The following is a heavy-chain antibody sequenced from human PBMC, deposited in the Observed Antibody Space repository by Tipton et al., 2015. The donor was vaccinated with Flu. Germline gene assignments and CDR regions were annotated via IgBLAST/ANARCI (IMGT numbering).Heavy chain of an antibody. J-gene: IGHJ4*02. D-gene: IGHD3-10*01. CDR3: ARGSGSGTYVIFDF. V-gene: IGHV3-23*01. Sequence: GSLRLSCAASGFTFSSSAMTWVRQAPMKGLECVSSISGGDGSTYYADSVKGRFTISRDNSKDTLYLQMNSLRAEDTAVYYCARGSGSGTYVIFDFWGQGTLVTVSS. CDR2: ISGGDGST. CDR1: GFTFSSSA.